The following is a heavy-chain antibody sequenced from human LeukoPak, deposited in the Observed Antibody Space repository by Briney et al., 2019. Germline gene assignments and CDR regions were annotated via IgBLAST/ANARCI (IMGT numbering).Heavy chain of an antibody. Sequence: SVKVSCKASGGTFSSYAISWGRQSPGQGLEWMGRIIPILGIADYAQKFQGRVTITADKSTSTNYMELSSLRSADTDVYYCARDRGCSNTTCYDYYYYGMDVWGQGTTVTVSS. CDR2: IIPILGIA. J-gene: IGHJ6*02. CDR3: ARDRGCSNTTCYDYYYYGMDV. V-gene: IGHV1-69*04. CDR1: GGTFSSYA. D-gene: IGHD2-2*01.